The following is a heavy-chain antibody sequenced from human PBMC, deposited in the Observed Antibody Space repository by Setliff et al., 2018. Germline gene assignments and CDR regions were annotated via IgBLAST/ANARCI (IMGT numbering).Heavy chain of an antibody. J-gene: IGHJ4*02. Sequence: ETLSLTCTVSGYSISSGYYWGWIRQPPGKGLEWIGSIYHSGSTYYNPSLKSRVTISVDTSKNQFSLKLSSVTAADTAVYYCARGSPYGSGSYDFDYWGQGTLVTVSS. CDR1: GYSISSGYY. CDR3: ARGSPYGSGSYDFDY. V-gene: IGHV4-38-2*02. CDR2: IYHSGST. D-gene: IGHD3-10*01.